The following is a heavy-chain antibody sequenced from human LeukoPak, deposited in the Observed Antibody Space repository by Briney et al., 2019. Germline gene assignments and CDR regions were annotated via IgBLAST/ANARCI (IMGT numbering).Heavy chain of an antibody. CDR1: GGSISGYY. V-gene: IGHV4-4*07. Sequence: SETLSLTCTVSGGSISGYYWSWIRQPAGKGLEWIGRIYTSGSTTYNPSLKSRVTMSVDTSKNHFSLKLNSVTGPGTAVYYFTIDRYYGSGNNWRDPWRQGTVVTVSS. CDR3: TIDRYYGSGNNWRDP. J-gene: IGHJ5*02. D-gene: IGHD3-10*01. CDR2: IYTSGST.